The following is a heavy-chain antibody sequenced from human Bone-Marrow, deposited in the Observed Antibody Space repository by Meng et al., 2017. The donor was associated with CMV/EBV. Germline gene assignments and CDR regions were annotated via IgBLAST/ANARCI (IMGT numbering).Heavy chain of an antibody. V-gene: IGHV3-11*01. J-gene: IGHJ4*02. CDR1: GFTFNNYW. Sequence: GESLKISCAASGFTFNNYWMSWIRQAPGKGLEWVSYISSSGSTIYYADSVKGRFTISRDNAKNSLYLQMNSLRAEDTAVYYCARAPYSSGWYSYWGQGTLVTVSS. CDR2: ISSSGSTI. D-gene: IGHD6-19*01. CDR3: ARAPYSSGWYSY.